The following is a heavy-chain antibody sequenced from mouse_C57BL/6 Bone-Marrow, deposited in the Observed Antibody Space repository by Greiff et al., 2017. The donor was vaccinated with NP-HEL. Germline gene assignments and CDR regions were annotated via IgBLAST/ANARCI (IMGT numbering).Heavy chain of an antibody. CDR3: ARYGYYSNWGFAY. CDR1: GYTFTSYG. Sequence: QVQLQQSGAELARPGASVKLSCKASGYTFTSYGISWVKQRTGQGLEWIGEIYPRSGNTYYNEKFKGKATPTADKSSSTAYMELRSLTSEDSAVYFCARYGYYSNWGFAYWGQGTLVTVSA. CDR2: IYPRSGNT. V-gene: IGHV1-81*01. J-gene: IGHJ3*01. D-gene: IGHD2-5*01.